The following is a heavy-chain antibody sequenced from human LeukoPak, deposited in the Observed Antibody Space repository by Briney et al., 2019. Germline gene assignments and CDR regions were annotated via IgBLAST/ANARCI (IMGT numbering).Heavy chain of an antibody. CDR3: ARHSVSSTHYFDY. D-gene: IGHD1-26*01. CDR1: GGSINSYY. Sequence: SETLSLTCTVSGGSINSYYWSWLRQPPGKGLEWIGFIYYSGSTHYKSSLKSRVTISVDTSKNQFSLSLSSVTAADTAVYYCARHSVSSTHYFDYWGQGTLVTVSS. V-gene: IGHV4-59*08. CDR2: IYYSGST. J-gene: IGHJ4*02.